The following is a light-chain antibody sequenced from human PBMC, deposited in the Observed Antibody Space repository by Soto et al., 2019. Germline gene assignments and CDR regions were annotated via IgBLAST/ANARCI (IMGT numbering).Light chain of an antibody. CDR2: DAS. V-gene: IGKV3-11*01. J-gene: IGKJ2*02. Sequence: LAFTQAPANPSLAPGEKATLSCRASESVDSILAWYQQKPGQAPRLLIYDASSRATGIPDRFSGSGSGTDFTLVISSLEPEDFAVYYCQQYNNWPRTFGQGTKVDIK. CDR1: ESVDSI. CDR3: QQYNNWPRT.